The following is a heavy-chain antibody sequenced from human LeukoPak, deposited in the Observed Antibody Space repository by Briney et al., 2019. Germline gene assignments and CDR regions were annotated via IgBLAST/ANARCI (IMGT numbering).Heavy chain of an antibody. CDR1: GFTFSNYA. CDR2: ISGSGDDT. Sequence: GGSLRLSCAASGFTFSNYAMTWVRQAPGKGLEWVSAISGSGDDTKYADSVKGRFTISRDNSKSTLYLQMNSLRAEDTATYYCARDWVWAGRPFGSWGQGTLVTVSS. CDR3: ARDWVWAGRPFGS. D-gene: IGHD6-6*01. V-gene: IGHV3-23*01. J-gene: IGHJ1*01.